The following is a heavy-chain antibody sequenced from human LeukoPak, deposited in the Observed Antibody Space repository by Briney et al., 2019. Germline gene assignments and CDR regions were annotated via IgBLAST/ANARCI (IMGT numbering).Heavy chain of an antibody. Sequence: ASVKVSCKTSGYTFTDFFIHWVGQAPGQELDWMGWINPINGAAYSAPQFQGRVTMTRDTSISTAFLEMTRLTADETAIYCCGRGSGRGSCWYFGSWGQGTLVTVSS. CDR3: GRGSGRGSCWYFGS. D-gene: IGHD6-13*01. CDR2: INPINGAA. J-gene: IGHJ4*02. CDR1: GYTFTDFF. V-gene: IGHV1-2*02.